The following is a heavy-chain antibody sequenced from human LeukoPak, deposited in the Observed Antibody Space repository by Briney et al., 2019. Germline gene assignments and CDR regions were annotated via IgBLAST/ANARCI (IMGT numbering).Heavy chain of an antibody. J-gene: IGHJ4*02. Sequence: SETLSLNCTVSGGSISSSGYNWGWIRKPPGKGLEWIGSIYYSGSTYYNPSLNSRVTTSVDTSKNQFSLKLNSVTAADTAVYYCARLGVVVAATQIDHWGQGTLVTVSS. V-gene: IGHV4-39*01. CDR1: GGSISSSGYN. D-gene: IGHD2-15*01. CDR2: IYYSGST. CDR3: ARLGVVVAATQIDH.